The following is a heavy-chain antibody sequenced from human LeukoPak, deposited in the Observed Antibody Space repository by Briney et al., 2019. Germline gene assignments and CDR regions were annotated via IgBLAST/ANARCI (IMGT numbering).Heavy chain of an antibody. D-gene: IGHD5-18*01. J-gene: IGHJ6*03. V-gene: IGHV1-46*01. CDR3: ARVGSLSSYGYVGRNYYYMDV. CDR2: INPSGGST. CDR1: GYTFTSYY. Sequence: ASVKVSCKASGYTFTSYYMHWVRQAPGQGLEWMGIINPSGGSTSYAQKFQSRVTMTRDMSTSTVYMELSSLRSEDTAVYYCARVGSLSSYGYVGRNYYYMDVWGKGTTVTVSS.